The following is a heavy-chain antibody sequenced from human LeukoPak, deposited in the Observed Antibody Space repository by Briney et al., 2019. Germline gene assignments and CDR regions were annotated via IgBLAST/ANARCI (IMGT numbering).Heavy chain of an antibody. D-gene: IGHD2-15*01. J-gene: IGHJ5*02. CDR2: IYYSGST. CDR3: AREVVVVVAATPRSRFDP. V-gene: IGHV4-59*12. Sequence: PSETLSLTCTVSGGSISSYYWSWIRQPPGKGLEWIGYIYYSGSTNYNPSLKSRVTISVDTSKNQFSLKLNSVTPEDTAVYYCAREVVVVVAATPRSRFDPWGQGTLVTVSS. CDR1: GGSISSYY.